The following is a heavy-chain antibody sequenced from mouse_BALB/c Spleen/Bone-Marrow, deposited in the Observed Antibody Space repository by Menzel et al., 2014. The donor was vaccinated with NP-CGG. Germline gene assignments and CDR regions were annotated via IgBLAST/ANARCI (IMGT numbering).Heavy chain of an antibody. V-gene: IGHV4-1*02. D-gene: IGHD1-2*01. CDR2: INPASSTI. CDR1: GFDFSRYW. Sequence: EVKVEESGGGLVQPGGSLKLSCAASGFDFSRYWMTWVRPAPGKGLEWIGEINPASSTINYTPSLKDKFIISRDNAKNTLYLQMSKVRSEDTALYYCAKNYYYGYVAYWGQGTLVTVSA. J-gene: IGHJ3*01. CDR3: AKNYYYGYVAY.